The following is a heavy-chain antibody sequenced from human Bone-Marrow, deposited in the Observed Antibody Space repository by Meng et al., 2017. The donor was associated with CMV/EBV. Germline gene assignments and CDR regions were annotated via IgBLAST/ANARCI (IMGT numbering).Heavy chain of an antibody. D-gene: IGHD1-7*01. V-gene: IGHV5-51*01. CDR1: GYSFTSYW. CDR2: IYPGDSDT. Sequence: GGSLRLSCKGSGYSFTSYWIGWVRQMPGKGLEWMGIIYPGDSDTRYSPSFQGQVTISADKSISTAYLQWSSLRAEDTAVYYCAGGLELLSGWFDPWGQGTLVTVSS. J-gene: IGHJ5*02. CDR3: AGGLELLSGWFDP.